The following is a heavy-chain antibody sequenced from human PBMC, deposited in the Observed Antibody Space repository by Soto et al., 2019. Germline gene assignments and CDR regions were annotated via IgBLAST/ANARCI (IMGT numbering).Heavy chain of an antibody. D-gene: IGHD4-17*01. CDR2: IKQDGSEK. CDR3: ATNTVTKVDDY. V-gene: IGHV3-7*03. CDR1: GFTFSNFW. Sequence: EVQLVELGGGLVQPGGSLRLSCAASGFTFSNFWMSWVRQAPGKGLEWVANIKQDGSEKNYVDSVKGRFIISRDNARNSLSLQMNSLRAEDTAVYYCATNTVTKVDDYWGQGTLVTVSS. J-gene: IGHJ4*02.